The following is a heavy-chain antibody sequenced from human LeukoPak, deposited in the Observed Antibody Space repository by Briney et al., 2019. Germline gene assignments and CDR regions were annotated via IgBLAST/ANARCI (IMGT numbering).Heavy chain of an antibody. V-gene: IGHV3-21*01. CDR3: ARAFDTAMVSMGY. Sequence: GGSLRLSCAASGFTFSSYSMSWVRQAPGKGLEWVSSISSSSSYIYYADSVKGRFTISRDNAKNSLYLQMNSLRAEDTAVYYCARAFDTAMVSMGYWGQGTLVTVSS. D-gene: IGHD5-18*01. CDR1: GFTFSSYS. CDR2: ISSSSSYI. J-gene: IGHJ4*02.